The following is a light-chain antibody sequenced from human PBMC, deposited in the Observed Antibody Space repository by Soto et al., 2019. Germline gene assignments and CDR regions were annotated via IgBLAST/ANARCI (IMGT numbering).Light chain of an antibody. V-gene: IGKV3-11*01. CDR3: QQRNNWPPEIT. CDR2: DAS. J-gene: IGKJ5*01. Sequence: DIVLTQSPGSLSLSPGERASLSCRASQNVETFLAWYQQRPGHSPRLLIYDASRRATGIPARFSGSGSGTDFTLTISSLEPEDFAVYYCQQRNNWPPEITFGQGTRLEIK. CDR1: QNVETF.